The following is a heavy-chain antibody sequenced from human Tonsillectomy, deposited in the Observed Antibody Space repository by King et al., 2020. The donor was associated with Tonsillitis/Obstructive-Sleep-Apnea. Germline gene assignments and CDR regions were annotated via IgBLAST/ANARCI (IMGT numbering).Heavy chain of an antibody. D-gene: IGHD1-7*01. CDR1: GYSFTSYW. CDR2: IYPGDSDT. Sequence: VQLVQSGAEVKKPGESLKISCKGSGYSFTSYWIGWVRQMPGKGLEWMGIIYPGDSDTRYSPAFQGQVTISADKSTSTAHLQWGSLKASDTAMYYRARHRGITGTTDWFDPWGQGTLVTVSS. CDR3: ARHRGITGTTDWFDP. V-gene: IGHV5-51*01. J-gene: IGHJ5*02.